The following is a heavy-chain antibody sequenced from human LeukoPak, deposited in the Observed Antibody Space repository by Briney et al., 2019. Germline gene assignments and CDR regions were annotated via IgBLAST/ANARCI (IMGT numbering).Heavy chain of an antibody. Sequence: GGSLRLSCAASGFSFDAYTMHWVRQAPGKGLECVSAISSNGGSTYYANSVKGRFTISRDNSKNTLYLQMGSLRAEDMAVYYCAREEVSGSYYRWGQGTLVTVSS. CDR3: AREEVSGSYYR. D-gene: IGHD1-26*01. V-gene: IGHV3-64*01. CDR2: ISSNGGST. J-gene: IGHJ4*02. CDR1: GFSFDAYT.